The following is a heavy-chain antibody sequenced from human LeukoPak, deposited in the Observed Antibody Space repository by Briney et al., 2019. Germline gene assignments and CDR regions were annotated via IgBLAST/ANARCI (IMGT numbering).Heavy chain of an antibody. CDR2: IIPIFGTA. CDR3: ARDRADSGSYRYYYYYYMDV. Sequence: SVKVSCKASGGTFSSYAISWVRQAPGQGLEWMGRIIPIFGTANYAQKFQGRVTITTDESTSTAYMELSSLRSEDTAVYYCARDRADSGSYRYYYYYYMDVWGKGTTVTVSS. J-gene: IGHJ6*03. D-gene: IGHD1-26*01. V-gene: IGHV1-69*05. CDR1: GGTFSSYA.